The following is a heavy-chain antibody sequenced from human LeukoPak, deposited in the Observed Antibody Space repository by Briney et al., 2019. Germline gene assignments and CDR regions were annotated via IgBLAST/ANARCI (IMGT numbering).Heavy chain of an antibody. J-gene: IGHJ4*02. V-gene: IGHV5-51*01. CDR1: GYSFTSYW. CDR2: IYPGDSDT. Sequence: GESLKISCKGSGYSFTSYWFGWVRQMPGKGLEWMGIIYPGDSDTRYSPSFQGQVTISADKSISTAYLQWSSLKASDTAMYYCARQYDSSTSCYGEWGQGTLVTVSS. D-gene: IGHD2-2*01. CDR3: ARQYDSSTSCYGE.